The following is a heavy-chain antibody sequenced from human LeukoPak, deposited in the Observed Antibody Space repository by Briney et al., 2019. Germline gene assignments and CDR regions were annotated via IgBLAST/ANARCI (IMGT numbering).Heavy chain of an antibody. CDR3: VSLTTMYSWFDP. D-gene: IGHD4-11*01. CDR1: GYFITSGYY. Sequence: PSETLSLTCTVSGYFITSGYYWGWIRQPPGKGLEWIGSIYQSGSTYYNPSLKSRVTISVDTSKNQFALRLNSVTAADTAVYYCVSLTTMYSWFDPWGQGILVTVSS. CDR2: IYQSGST. V-gene: IGHV4-38-2*02. J-gene: IGHJ5*02.